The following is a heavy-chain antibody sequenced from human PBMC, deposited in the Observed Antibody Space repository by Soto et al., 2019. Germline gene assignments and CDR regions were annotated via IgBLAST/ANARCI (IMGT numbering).Heavy chain of an antibody. D-gene: IGHD3-22*01. CDR1: GFTFSSYS. CDR3: ARVSLEDYDSSGYSDY. CDR2: ISSSSSYI. Sequence: PGGSLRLSCADSGFTFSSYSINWVRQAPGKGLEWVSSISSSSSYIYYADSVKGRFTISRDNAKNSLYLQMNSLRAEDTAVYYCARVSLEDYDSSGYSDYWGQGTLVTVSS. V-gene: IGHV3-21*01. J-gene: IGHJ4*02.